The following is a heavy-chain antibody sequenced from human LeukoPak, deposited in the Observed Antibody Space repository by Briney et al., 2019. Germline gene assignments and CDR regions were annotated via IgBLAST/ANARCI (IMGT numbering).Heavy chain of an antibody. J-gene: IGHJ3*02. CDR3: ARDVEWLSFDI. D-gene: IGHD3-3*01. Sequence: SETLSLTCTVSGGSISSYYWSWIRQPPGKGLEWIGYIYYSGSTNYNPSLKSRVTISVDTSKNQFSLKLSSVTAADTAVYYCARDVEWLSFDIWGQGTMVTVSS. V-gene: IGHV4-59*01. CDR1: GGSISSYY. CDR2: IYYSGST.